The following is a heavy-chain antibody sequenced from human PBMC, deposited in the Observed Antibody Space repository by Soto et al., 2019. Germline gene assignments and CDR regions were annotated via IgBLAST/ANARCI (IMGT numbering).Heavy chain of an antibody. CDR2: IGADDDP. J-gene: IGHJ6*02. CDR1: GFTFSAYD. CDR3: ARAYSGRLPRRADYYFAMAV. D-gene: IGHD2-15*01. Sequence: EVQLVESGGGVVQPGESLRLSCAASGFTFSAYDMHWVRQTTGKGLEWVSAIGADDDPYYLGSVKGRFTITRENAKNSLYLQMNSRRAEDTAVYYCARAYSGRLPRRADYYFAMAVWGQGTTVTVSS. V-gene: IGHV3-13*05.